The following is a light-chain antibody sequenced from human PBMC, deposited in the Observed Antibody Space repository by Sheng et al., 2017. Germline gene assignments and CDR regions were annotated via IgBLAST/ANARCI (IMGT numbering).Light chain of an antibody. J-gene: IGKJ2*01. CDR2: GAS. CDR3: LKYGGSYT. Sequence: EVVLTQSPGTLSLSLGERATLSCRSSQSVSSYYLAWYQQKPGQAPRLLIYGASSRATGIPDRFSGSGSGTDFTLTITRLEPEDFAVYYCLKYGGSYTFGQGTKLEI. CDR1: QSVSSYY. V-gene: IGKV3-20*01.